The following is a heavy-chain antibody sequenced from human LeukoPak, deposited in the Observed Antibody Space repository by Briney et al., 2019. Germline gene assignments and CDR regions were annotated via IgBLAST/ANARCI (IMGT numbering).Heavy chain of an antibody. CDR3: AATSGEWDY. Sequence: SETLSLTCTVSGGSISGYYWSWTRQPPGKGLEWIGEINHSGSTNYNPSLKSRVTISVDTSENQFSLKLSSVTAADTAVYYCAATSGEWDYWGQGTLVTVSS. J-gene: IGHJ4*02. CDR1: GGSISGYY. V-gene: IGHV4-34*01. D-gene: IGHD7-27*01. CDR2: INHSGST.